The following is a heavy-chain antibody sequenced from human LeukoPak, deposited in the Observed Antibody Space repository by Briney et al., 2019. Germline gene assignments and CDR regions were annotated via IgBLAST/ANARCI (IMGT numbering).Heavy chain of an antibody. Sequence: PGGSLRLSCAASGFTFSSYEMNWVRQAPGKGLEWVSYISSSGSTIYYADSVKGRFTISRDNAKNSLYLQMNSLRAEDTAVYYRARDGGYSGYFIGYWGQGTLVTVSS. CDR1: GFTFSSYE. CDR2: ISSSGSTI. V-gene: IGHV3-48*03. J-gene: IGHJ4*02. D-gene: IGHD5-12*01. CDR3: ARDGGYSGYFIGY.